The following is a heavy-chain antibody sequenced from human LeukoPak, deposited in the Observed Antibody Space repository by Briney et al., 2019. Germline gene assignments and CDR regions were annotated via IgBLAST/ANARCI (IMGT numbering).Heavy chain of an antibody. CDR3: ARGHCSSTSCRSAPNWFDP. Sequence: SETLSLTCNVSGGSISSSSYYWGWIRQPLGKGLEWIGSIYYSGSSYYNPSLKSRVTISVDTSKNQFSLKLSSVTAADTAVYYCARGHCSSTSCRSAPNWFDPWAREPWSPSPQ. V-gene: IGHV4-39*07. J-gene: IGHJ5*02. CDR2: IYYSGSS. CDR1: GGSISSSSYY. D-gene: IGHD2-2*01.